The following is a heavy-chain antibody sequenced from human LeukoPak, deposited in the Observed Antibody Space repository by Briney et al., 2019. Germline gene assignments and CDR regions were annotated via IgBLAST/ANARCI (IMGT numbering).Heavy chain of an antibody. D-gene: IGHD5-12*01. CDR2: LHADGSEK. J-gene: IGHJ4*02. V-gene: IGHV3-7*01. CDR1: GFSLSGYW. Sequence: PGGFLRLSCVASGFSLSGYWMSWVRQAPGKGLEWVARLHADGSEKYYVGSVEGRFTISGDNAKNSVYLQMNSLRVDDTAVYYCARGGYSFDYLGQGTLVTVSS. CDR3: ARGGYSFDY.